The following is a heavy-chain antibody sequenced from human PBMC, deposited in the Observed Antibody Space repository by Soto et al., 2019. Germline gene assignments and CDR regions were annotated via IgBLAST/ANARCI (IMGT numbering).Heavy chain of an antibody. Sequence: PGGSLRLSCAASGFTFRNYAMSWVRQAPAKGLEWFSAITGSGFDTYHADSVKGRFTISRDNSNNMLYLQMNSLGAEDTAIYYCAKGSADSRPYYFDYWGQGTLVTVSS. J-gene: IGHJ4*02. D-gene: IGHD3-22*01. CDR1: GFTFRNYA. CDR2: ITGSGFDT. V-gene: IGHV3-23*01. CDR3: AKGSADSRPYYFDY.